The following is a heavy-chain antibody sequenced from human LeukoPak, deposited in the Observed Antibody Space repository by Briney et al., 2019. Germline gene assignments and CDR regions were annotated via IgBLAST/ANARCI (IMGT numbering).Heavy chain of an antibody. CDR3: ARETYYYDSSGYYRLAGWFDP. CDR1: GYTFTGYY. D-gene: IGHD3-22*01. J-gene: IGHJ5*02. CDR2: INPNSGGT. V-gene: IGHV1-2*02. Sequence: ASVKVSCKASGYTFTGYYMHWVRQAPGQGLEWMGWINPNSGGTNYAQKFQGRVTMTRDTSISTAYMELSRLRSDDTAVHYCARETYYYDSSGYYRLAGWFDPWGQGTLVTVSS.